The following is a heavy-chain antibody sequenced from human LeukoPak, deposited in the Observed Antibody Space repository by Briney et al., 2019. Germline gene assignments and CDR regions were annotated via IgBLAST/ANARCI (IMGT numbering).Heavy chain of an antibody. CDR3: ATYRQVLLPFES. D-gene: IGHD2-8*02. CDR1: GFTFSYYW. V-gene: IGHV3-7*03. CDR2: IKEDGSEN. Sequence: GGSLRLSCAASGFTFSYYWMSWVRQAPGKGLEWVANIKEDGSENYSVDSVKGRFTISRDNAKNSLYLQMNSLRAEDTAIYYCATYRQVLLPFESWGQGTLVTVSS. J-gene: IGHJ4*02.